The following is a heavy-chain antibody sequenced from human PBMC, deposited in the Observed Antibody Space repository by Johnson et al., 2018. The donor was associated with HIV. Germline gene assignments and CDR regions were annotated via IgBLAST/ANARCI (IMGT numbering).Heavy chain of an antibody. CDR1: GFTFSTYS. V-gene: IGHV3-66*01. J-gene: IGHJ3*02. Sequence: VQLVESGGGVVQPGGSLRLSCAASGFTFSTYSMNWVRQAPGKGLEWVSVFFSGGTTYYADSVNGRFTISRDNSKNTLFLQMNSLRADDTALYYCARACRDGYTCDAFDIWGQGTMVTVSS. D-gene: IGHD5-24*01. CDR3: ARACRDGYTCDAFDI. CDR2: FFSGGTT.